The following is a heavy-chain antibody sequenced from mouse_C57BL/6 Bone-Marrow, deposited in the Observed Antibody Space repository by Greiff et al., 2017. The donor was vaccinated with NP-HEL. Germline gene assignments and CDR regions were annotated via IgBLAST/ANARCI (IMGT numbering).Heavy chain of an antibody. D-gene: IGHD2-3*01. CDR2: IHPNSGST. CDR1: GYTFTSYW. V-gene: IGHV1-64*01. Sequence: QVQLQQPGAELVKPGASVKLSCKASGYTFTSYWMHWVKQRPGQGLEWIGMIHPNSGSTNYNEKFKSKATLTVDKSSSTAYMQLSSLTSEYAAVYYCARGYDGFYAMDDWGQGTSVTVSS. CDR3: ARGYDGFYAMDD. J-gene: IGHJ4*01.